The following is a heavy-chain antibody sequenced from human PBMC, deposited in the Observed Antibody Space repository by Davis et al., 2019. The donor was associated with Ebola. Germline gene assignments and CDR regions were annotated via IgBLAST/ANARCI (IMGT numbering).Heavy chain of an antibody. V-gene: IGHV1-8*01. CDR2: MNPNSGNT. J-gene: IGHJ4*02. CDR3: ARVSFGWYGVDY. CDR1: GYTFTSYD. D-gene: IGHD6-19*01. Sequence: ASVKVSCKASGYTFTSYDINWVRQATGQGLEWMGWMNPNSGNTGYAQKFQGRVTMTRNTSISTAYMELSSLRSEDTAVYYCARVSFGWYGVDYWGQGTLVTVSS.